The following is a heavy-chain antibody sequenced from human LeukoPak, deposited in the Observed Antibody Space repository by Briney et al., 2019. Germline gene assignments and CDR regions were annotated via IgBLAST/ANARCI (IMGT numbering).Heavy chain of an antibody. CDR1: GGSFSGYY. J-gene: IGHJ4*02. Sequence: SETLSLTCAVYGGSFSGYYWSWIRQPPGKGLEWIGEINHSGSTNYNPSLKSRVTISVDTSKNQFSLKLSSVTAADTAVYYCASGRLFGVIVVVPAAMQDWGQGTLVTVSS. CDR2: INHSGST. CDR3: ASGRLFGVIVVVPAAMQD. V-gene: IGHV4-34*01. D-gene: IGHD2-2*01.